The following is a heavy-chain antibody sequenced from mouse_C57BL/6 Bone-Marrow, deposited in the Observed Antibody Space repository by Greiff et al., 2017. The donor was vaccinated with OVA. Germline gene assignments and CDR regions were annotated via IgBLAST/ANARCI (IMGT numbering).Heavy chain of an antibody. D-gene: IGHD2-5*01. V-gene: IGHV3-8*01. J-gene: IGHJ4*01. Sequence: VQLKESGPGLAKPSQSLYLPCYVTGYSITSDYWNWIRKFPGNNLECMGYISYSGSTSYNPSLESRIPITRDTAKTQYYLQLITGTTDDTATYYCARKISNLCAMDYWGQGTSVTVSS. CDR3: ARKISNLCAMDY. CDR1: GYSITSDY. CDR2: ISYSGST.